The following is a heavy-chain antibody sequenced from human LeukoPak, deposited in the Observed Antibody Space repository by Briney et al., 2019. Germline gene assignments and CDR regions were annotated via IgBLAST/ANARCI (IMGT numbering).Heavy chain of an antibody. Sequence: SETLSLTCTVSGGSISSSSYYWGWIRQPPGRGLEWIGSIYYSASTYYNPSLTSRVTISVDTSKNQFSLKLSSVTAADTAVYYCARTGYSSSCPDCWGQGALVTVSS. D-gene: IGHD6-6*01. CDR2: IYYSAST. V-gene: IGHV4-39*01. CDR3: ARTGYSSSCPDC. J-gene: IGHJ4*02. CDR1: GGSISSSSYY.